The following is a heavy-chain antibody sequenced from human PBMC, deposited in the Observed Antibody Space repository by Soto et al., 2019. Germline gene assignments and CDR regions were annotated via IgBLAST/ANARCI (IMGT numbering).Heavy chain of an antibody. CDR2: ISSSGSTI. Sequence: HPGGSLRLSSAASGFTFSSYEMNWVRQAPGKGLEWVSYISSSGSTIYYADSVKGRFTISRDNAKNSLYLQMNSLRAEDTAVYYCARVGSSGRALRFPNWFDPWGQGTLVTVSS. D-gene: IGHD6-19*01. J-gene: IGHJ5*02. CDR1: GFTFSSYE. CDR3: ARVGSSGRALRFPNWFDP. V-gene: IGHV3-48*03.